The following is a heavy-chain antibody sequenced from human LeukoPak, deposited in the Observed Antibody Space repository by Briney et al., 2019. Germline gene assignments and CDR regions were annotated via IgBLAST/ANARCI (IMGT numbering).Heavy chain of an antibody. D-gene: IGHD6-19*01. CDR1: GFTFSSYW. Sequence: GGSLRLSCAASGFTFSSYWMHWVRQAPGKGLVWVSRINSDGSSTSYADSVKGRFTISRDNAKNTLYLQMNSLRAEDTAVYYCARVDSGWYRRYFDLWGRGTLVTVPS. V-gene: IGHV3-74*01. CDR3: ARVDSGWYRRYFDL. J-gene: IGHJ2*01. CDR2: INSDGSST.